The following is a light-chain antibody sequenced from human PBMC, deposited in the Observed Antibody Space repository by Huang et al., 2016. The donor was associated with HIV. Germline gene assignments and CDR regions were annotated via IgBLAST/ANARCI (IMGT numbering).Light chain of an antibody. V-gene: IGKV3-20*01. CDR3: HQYGSSKAT. Sequence: VLTQSPGSVSVSLGDRVTVSCRASQSVDSGYLAWYKQKAGQSPRRLVYGTSSRASGIPSRFSGSGSGTEFTLTISRLEPEDFGVYYCHQYGSSKATFGQGTKVDI. CDR2: GTS. CDR1: QSVDSGY. J-gene: IGKJ1*01.